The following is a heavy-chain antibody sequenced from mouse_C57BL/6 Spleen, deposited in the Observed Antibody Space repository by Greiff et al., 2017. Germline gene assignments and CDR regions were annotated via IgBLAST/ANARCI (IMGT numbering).Heavy chain of an antibody. D-gene: IGHD1-1*01. V-gene: IGHV2-2*01. CDR3: AATTVVPFAY. CDR1: GFSLTSYG. CDR2: IWSGGST. J-gene: IGHJ3*01. Sequence: QVQLQQSGPGLVQPSQSLSITCTVSGFSLTSYGVHWVRQSPGKGLEWLGVIWSGGSTDYNAAFISRLSISKDNSKSQVFFKMNSLQADDTAIYYCAATTVVPFAYWGQGTLVTVSA.